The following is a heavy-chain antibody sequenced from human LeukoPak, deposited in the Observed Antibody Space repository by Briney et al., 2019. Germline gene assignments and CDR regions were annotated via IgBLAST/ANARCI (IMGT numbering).Heavy chain of an antibody. J-gene: IGHJ4*02. CDR3: ASDLSHTFDY. CDR1: GFAFSSSW. Sequence: KPGGSVRLSCAASGFAFSSSWMLWVRQAPGKGLVWVSRINSDGTYTNYADSVKGRFTISRDNAKNTLYLQMNSLRAEDTAVYYCASDLSHTFDYWGQGTLGTVSS. V-gene: IGHV3-74*01. CDR2: INSDGTYT.